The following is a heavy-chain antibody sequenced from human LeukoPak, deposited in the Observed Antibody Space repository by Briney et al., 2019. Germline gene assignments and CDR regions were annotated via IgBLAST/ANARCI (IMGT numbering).Heavy chain of an antibody. V-gene: IGHV3-74*01. CDR1: GFTFSDYS. D-gene: IGHD2-15*01. Sequence: GGSLRLSCTASGFTFSDYSVNWVRQAPGKGLVWVSRISDDGSSTYYADSVKGRSTISRDNGKNTLYLQMNSLGAEDTAVYYCARALRIAVVDYWGQGTLVTVSS. CDR2: ISDDGSST. J-gene: IGHJ4*02. CDR3: ARALRIAVVDY.